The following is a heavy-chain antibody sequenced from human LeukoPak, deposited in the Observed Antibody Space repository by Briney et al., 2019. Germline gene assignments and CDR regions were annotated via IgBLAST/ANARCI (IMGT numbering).Heavy chain of an antibody. Sequence: ASVKVSCKASGYTLTSYDINWVRQATGQGPEWMGWMNPNSGNTGYAQKFQGRVTMTRNTSISTAYMELSSLRSEDTAVYYCARGVGWMTSTLRFDPWGQGTLVTVSS. CDR1: GYTLTSYD. CDR2: MNPNSGNT. J-gene: IGHJ5*02. V-gene: IGHV1-8*01. D-gene: IGHD1-26*01. CDR3: ARGVGWMTSTLRFDP.